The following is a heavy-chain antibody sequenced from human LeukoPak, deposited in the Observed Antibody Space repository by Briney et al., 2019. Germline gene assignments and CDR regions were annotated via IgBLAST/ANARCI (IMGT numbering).Heavy chain of an antibody. V-gene: IGHV1-18*01. CDR1: GYTFTSYG. J-gene: IGHJ4*02. Sequence: ASVKVSCKASGYTFTSYGISWVRQAPGQGLEWMGWISAYNGNTNYAQKLQGRVTMTTDTSTSTAYMELRSLRSDDTAVYYCARDYGALYYYDSSGYPPIDYWGQGTLVTVSS. CDR3: ARDYGALYYYDSSGYPPIDY. CDR2: ISAYNGNT. D-gene: IGHD3-22*01.